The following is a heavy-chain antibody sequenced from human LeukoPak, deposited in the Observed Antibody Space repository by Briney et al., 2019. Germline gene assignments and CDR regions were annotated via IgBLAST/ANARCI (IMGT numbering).Heavy chain of an antibody. D-gene: IGHD6-6*01. CDR1: GGSFSGYY. V-gene: IGHV4-34*01. CDR2: INHSGST. Sequence: SSETLSLTCAVYGGSFSGYYWSWIRQPPGKGLEWIGEINHSGSTNYNPSLKSRVTISVDTSKNQFSLKLSSVTAADTAVYYCARASIAARRIPGWPVFGVGRNAFDIWGQGTMVTVSS. J-gene: IGHJ3*02. CDR3: ARASIAARRIPGWPVFGVGRNAFDI.